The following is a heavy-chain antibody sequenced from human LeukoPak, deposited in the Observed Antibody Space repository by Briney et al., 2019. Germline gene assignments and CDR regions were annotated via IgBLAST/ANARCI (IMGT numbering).Heavy chain of an antibody. CDR3: AARGGGDFDY. CDR1: GGSISSYY. J-gene: IGHJ4*02. D-gene: IGHD3-16*01. CDR2: IYYSGST. Sequence: SETLSLTCTVSGGSISSYYWSWIRQPPGKGLEWIGYIYYSGSTNYNPSLKSRVTISVDTSKNQFSLKLSSVTAADTAVYYCAARGGGDFDYWGQGTLVTVSS. V-gene: IGHV4-59*01.